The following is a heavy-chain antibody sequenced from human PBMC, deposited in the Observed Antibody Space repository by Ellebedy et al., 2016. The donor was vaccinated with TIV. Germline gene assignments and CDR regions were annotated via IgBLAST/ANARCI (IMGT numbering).Heavy chain of an antibody. CDR2: VNPNSGDT. V-gene: IGHV1-8*02. CDR1: GYTLTNYN. J-gene: IGHJ3*02. Sequence: AASVNVSCKASGYTLTNYNINWVRQPTGQGLEWMGWVNPNSGDTDYAQKFRDRVTMTRDTSTNTAYLELSSLRSEDTTVYYCAREVAFDIWGQGTMVTVSS. CDR3: AREVAFDI.